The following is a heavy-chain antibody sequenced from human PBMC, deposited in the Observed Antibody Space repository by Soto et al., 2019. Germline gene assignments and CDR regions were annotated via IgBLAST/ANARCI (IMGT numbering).Heavy chain of an antibody. J-gene: IGHJ4*02. D-gene: IGHD3-22*01. Sequence: SETLSLTCTVSGGSISNYYWSWIRQPAGKGLEWIGRIYTDEDTKYNPSLKSRVGLSMDTSKNQFSLKLTSVTAADTAVYYCVRDRIVFGGNDYSSGYFDYWGQGTLVTVSS. CDR1: GGSISNYY. V-gene: IGHV4-4*07. CDR3: VRDRIVFGGNDYSSGYFDY. CDR2: IYTDEDT.